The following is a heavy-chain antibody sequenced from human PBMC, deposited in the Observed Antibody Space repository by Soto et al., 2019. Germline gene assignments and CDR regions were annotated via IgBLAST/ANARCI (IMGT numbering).Heavy chain of an antibody. J-gene: IGHJ4*02. Sequence: SVKVSCKASGGTFSSYAISWVRQAPGQGLEWMGGIIPIFGTANYAQKFQGRVTITADESTSTAYMELSSLRSEDTAVYYCAVRGIAARPVFDYWGQGTLVTFSS. V-gene: IGHV1-69*13. D-gene: IGHD6-6*01. CDR2: IIPIFGTA. CDR1: GGTFSSYA. CDR3: AVRGIAARPVFDY.